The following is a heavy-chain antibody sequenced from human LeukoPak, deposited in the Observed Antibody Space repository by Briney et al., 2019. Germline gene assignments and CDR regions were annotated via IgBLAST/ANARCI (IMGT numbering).Heavy chain of an antibody. CDR3: ARETAYCGGGDCYAYFDY. D-gene: IGHD2-21*02. Sequence: GASVKVSCKASGGTFSSYAISWVRQAPGQGLEWMGGIILIFGTANYAQKFQGRVTITADKSTSTAYMELSSLRSEDTAVYYCARETAYCGGGDCYAYFDYWGQGTLVTVSS. V-gene: IGHV1-69*06. J-gene: IGHJ4*02. CDR2: IILIFGTA. CDR1: GGTFSSYA.